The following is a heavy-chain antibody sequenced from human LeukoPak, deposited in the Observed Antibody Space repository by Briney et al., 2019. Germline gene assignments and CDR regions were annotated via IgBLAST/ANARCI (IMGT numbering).Heavy chain of an antibody. J-gene: IGHJ4*02. CDR3: ARSTQQLVAPHFDY. Sequence: GESLKISCKGSGYSFTNYWIGWVRQMPGKGLDWMGIIYPGDSDTRYSPSFQGQVTISADMSISTAFLQWSSLKASDTAIYYCARSTQQLVAPHFDYWGLGTLVTVSS. D-gene: IGHD6-6*01. CDR2: IYPGDSDT. V-gene: IGHV5-51*01. CDR1: GYSFTNYW.